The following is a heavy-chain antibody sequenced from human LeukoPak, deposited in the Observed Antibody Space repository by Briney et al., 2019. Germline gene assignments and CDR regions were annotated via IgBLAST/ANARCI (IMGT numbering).Heavy chain of an antibody. V-gene: IGHV4-31*03. CDR2: IYYSGST. CDR3: AREVPTHYFDY. J-gene: IGHJ4*02. D-gene: IGHD1-1*01. Sequence: SETLSLTCTVSGGSISSGGYYWSWIRQHPGKGLEWIGYIYYSGSTYYNPSLKSRVTISVDTSKNQFSLKLSFVTAADTAVYYCAREVPTHYFDYWGQGTLVTVSS. CDR1: GGSISSGGYY.